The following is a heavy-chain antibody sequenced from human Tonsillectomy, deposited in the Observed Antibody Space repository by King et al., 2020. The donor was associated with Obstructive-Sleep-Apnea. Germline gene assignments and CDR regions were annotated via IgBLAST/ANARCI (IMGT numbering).Heavy chain of an antibody. CDR1: GGSISSYY. Sequence: VQLQESGPGLVKPSETLSLTCTVSGGSISSYYWSWIRQPPGKGLEWIGYIYYSGSTNYNPSLKSRVTISVDTSKNQFSLKLSSVTAAVTAVYYCARRSVTTEFWDAFDIWGQGTMVTVSS. J-gene: IGHJ3*02. CDR2: IYYSGST. CDR3: ARRSVTTEFWDAFDI. V-gene: IGHV4-59*01. D-gene: IGHD4-17*01.